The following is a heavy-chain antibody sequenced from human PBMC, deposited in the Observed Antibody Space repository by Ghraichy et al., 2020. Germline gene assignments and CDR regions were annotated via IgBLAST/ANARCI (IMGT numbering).Heavy chain of an antibody. CDR3: ASLRVPGDFDY. D-gene: IGHD3-10*01. Sequence: SETLSLTCNVSGGTITSASNYWAWIRQPPGMGLEWIGNIYYSGDTYYNSSLKSRVTMSIDSSKNQFSLRLYSVTAPDTAVYFCASLRVPGDFDYWGQGTLVTVSS. J-gene: IGHJ4*02. CDR2: IYYSGDT. CDR1: GGTITSASNY. V-gene: IGHV4-39*01.